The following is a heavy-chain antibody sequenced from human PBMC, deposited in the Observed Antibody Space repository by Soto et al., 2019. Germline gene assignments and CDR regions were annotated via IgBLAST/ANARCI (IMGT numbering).Heavy chain of an antibody. CDR3: ARGDCVGGTCYSLAGSFYYYMDV. CDR2: INSEGSVS. J-gene: IGHJ6*03. Sequence: EVQLVESGGGLVQPGGSLRLSCVASGFTFSNYWMYWVRQAPGEGLVWVSRINSEGSVSSYADSVKGRLTIARDNVKNTLYLQMDSLRAEDTAVYYCARGDCVGGTCYSLAGSFYYYMDVWGKGTTVTVFS. CDR1: GFTFSNYW. V-gene: IGHV3-74*01. D-gene: IGHD2-15*01.